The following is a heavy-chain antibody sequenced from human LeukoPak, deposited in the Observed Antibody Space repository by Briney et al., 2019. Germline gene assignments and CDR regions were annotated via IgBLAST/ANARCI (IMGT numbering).Heavy chain of an antibody. J-gene: IGHJ5*02. V-gene: IGHV3-23*01. Sequence: GGPLRLSCAASGFTFSSYAMSWVRQAPGKGLEWVSAISGSGGSTYYADSVKGRFTISRDNSKNTLYLQMDSLRAEDTAVYYCAKVKRPFNGIDPWGQGTLVTVSS. CDR3: AKVKRPFNGIDP. CDR1: GFTFSSYA. D-gene: IGHD4-17*01. CDR2: ISGSGGST.